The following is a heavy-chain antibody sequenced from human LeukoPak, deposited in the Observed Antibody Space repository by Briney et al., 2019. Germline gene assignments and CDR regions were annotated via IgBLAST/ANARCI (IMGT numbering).Heavy chain of an antibody. CDR2: ISNGGST. CDR1: GFTFSSYA. J-gene: IGHJ4*02. Sequence: PGGSLRLSCAASGFTFSSYAMSWVRQAPGKGLEWVSTISNGGSTYYADSVKGQFTISRDNSKNTLYLQMNSLRAEDTAVYYCARDRRYSYGPLDYWGQGTLVTVSS. D-gene: IGHD5-18*01. CDR3: ARDRRYSYGPLDY. V-gene: IGHV3-23*01.